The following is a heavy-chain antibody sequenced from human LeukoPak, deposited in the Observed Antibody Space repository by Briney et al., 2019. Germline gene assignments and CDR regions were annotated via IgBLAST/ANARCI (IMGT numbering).Heavy chain of an antibody. CDR1: GGTFNHFG. CDR2: INSYNGKT. V-gene: IGHV1-18*01. D-gene: IGHD2-21*01. CDR3: ARVPELPDF. J-gene: IGHJ4*02. Sequence: ASVKVSCKASGGTFNHFGINWVRQAPGQGLEWMGWINSYNGKTNYSQKFQGRATMTTDTSTSTAYMELRNLRYDDTAVYYCARVPELPDFWGQGALVTVSS.